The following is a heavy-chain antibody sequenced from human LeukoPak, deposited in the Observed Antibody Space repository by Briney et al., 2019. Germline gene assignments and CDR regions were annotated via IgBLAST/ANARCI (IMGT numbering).Heavy chain of an antibody. D-gene: IGHD3-9*01. V-gene: IGHV4-39*07. J-gene: IGHJ4*02. Sequence: SETLSLTCTVSGDSITSRSYYWGWIRQAPGKGLELIASIHYSGTTYYKPSLKSRVTISVDTSKNQFSLRLSSVTAADTAVYYCARALLTGYSFFDYWGQGTLVTVSS. CDR2: IHYSGTT. CDR1: GDSITSRSYY. CDR3: ARALLTGYSFFDY.